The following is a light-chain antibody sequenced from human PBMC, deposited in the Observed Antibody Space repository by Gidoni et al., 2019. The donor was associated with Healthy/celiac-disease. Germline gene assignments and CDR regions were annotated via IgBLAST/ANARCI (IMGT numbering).Light chain of an antibody. CDR1: QSVSSN. CDR3: QQYNNWPPLT. CDR2: CAS. J-gene: IGKJ4*01. Sequence: VMTQSPATLSVSPGERATLSCRASQSVSSNLAWYQQKPGQAPRLLIYCASTRATGIPARFSGRGSGTEFTLTISSLQSEDFAVYYCQQYNNWPPLTFGGGTKVEIK. V-gene: IGKV3-15*01.